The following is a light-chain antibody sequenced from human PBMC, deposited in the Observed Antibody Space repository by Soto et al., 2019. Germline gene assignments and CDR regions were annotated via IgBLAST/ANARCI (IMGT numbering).Light chain of an antibody. Sequence: EFVLTQSPGTLSLSPGERATLSCRASQSLANSFIAWYQQKPGQAPRLLIYDASYRATDIPPRFSGSGSGTDFTLTISSLEPEDFAVYYCQQRRSWPPTITFGQGTRLEIK. V-gene: IGKV3-11*01. CDR2: DAS. CDR3: QQRRSWPPTIT. J-gene: IGKJ5*01. CDR1: QSLANSF.